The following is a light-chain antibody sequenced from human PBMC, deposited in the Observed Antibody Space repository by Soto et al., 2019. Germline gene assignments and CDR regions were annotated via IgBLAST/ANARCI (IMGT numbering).Light chain of an antibody. V-gene: IGKV3-11*01. CDR3: QQRSNWTS. J-gene: IGKJ4*01. CDR2: DAS. CDR1: QSVSSY. Sequence: EIVLTQSPATLSLSPGERATLSCRASQSVSSYLAWYQQKPGQAPRLLIYDASNRATGIPAGFSGSGSGTDFTLTISSLEPEDFAVYYCQQRSNWTSFGGGTKVDIK.